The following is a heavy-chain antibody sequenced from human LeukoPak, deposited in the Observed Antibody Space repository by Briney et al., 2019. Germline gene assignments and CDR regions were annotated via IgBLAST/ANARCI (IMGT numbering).Heavy chain of an antibody. CDR2: IYYSGST. CDR3: ARDYGDYVETRGAFDI. Sequence: SETLSLTCTVSGGSISSGDYYWSWIRQPPGKGLEWIWYIYYSGSTYYNPSLKSRVTISVDTSKNQFSLKLSSVTAADTAVYYCARDYGDYVETRGAFDIWGQGTMVTVSS. J-gene: IGHJ3*02. D-gene: IGHD4-17*01. V-gene: IGHV4-30-4*08. CDR1: GGSISSGDYY.